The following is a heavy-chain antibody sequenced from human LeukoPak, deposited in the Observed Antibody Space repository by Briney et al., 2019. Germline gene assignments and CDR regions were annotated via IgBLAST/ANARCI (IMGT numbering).Heavy chain of an antibody. J-gene: IGHJ2*01. CDR1: GFTFSSYA. D-gene: IGHD3-9*01. V-gene: IGHV3-23*01. Sequence: GGSLRLSCAASGFTFSSYAMSWVRQAPGKGLEWVSAISGSGGSTYYADSVKGRFTISRDNSKNTLYLQMNSLRAEDTAVYYCAKNPIQYYDILTGPDWYFDLWGRGTLVTVPS. CDR3: AKNPIQYYDILTGPDWYFDL. CDR2: ISGSGGST.